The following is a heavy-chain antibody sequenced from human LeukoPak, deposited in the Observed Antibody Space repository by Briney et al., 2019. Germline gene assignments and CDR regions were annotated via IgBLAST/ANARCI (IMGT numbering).Heavy chain of an antibody. CDR3: ARDFGWSGYYRNVYYFDY. D-gene: IGHD3-3*01. CDR2: ISSNGGST. J-gene: IGHJ4*02. CDR1: GFTFRSYA. Sequence: GGSLRLSXAASGFTFRSYAMHWVRQAPGKGLEYVSAISSNGGSTYYANSVKGRFTISRDNSKNTLYLQMGSLRAEDMAVYYCARDFGWSGYYRNVYYFDYWGQGTLVTVSS. V-gene: IGHV3-64*01.